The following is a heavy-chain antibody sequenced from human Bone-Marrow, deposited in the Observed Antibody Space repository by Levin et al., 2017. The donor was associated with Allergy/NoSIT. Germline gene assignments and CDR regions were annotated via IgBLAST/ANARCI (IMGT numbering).Heavy chain of an antibody. CDR1: GFTVSNNY. Sequence: ESLKISCAASGFTVSNNYMKWVRQAPGKGLEWVSLIYSGGNTYYADSVKGRFTISRDNSKNTLYLQMNSLRAEDTAVYYCAAQTPGIGHSWGQGTLVIVSS. CDR2: IYSGGNT. D-gene: IGHD6-13*01. V-gene: IGHV3-53*01. J-gene: IGHJ4*02. CDR3: AAQTPGIGHS.